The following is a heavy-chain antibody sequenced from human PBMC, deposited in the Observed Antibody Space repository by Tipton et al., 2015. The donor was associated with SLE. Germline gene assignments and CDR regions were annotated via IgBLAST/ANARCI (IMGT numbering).Heavy chain of an antibody. J-gene: IGHJ4*02. V-gene: IGHV4-31*03. CDR1: GGSISSADYY. CDR2: IYYTMSA. D-gene: IGHD3-22*01. Sequence: TLSLTCTVSGGSISSADYYRSWIRQHPGKGLEWIGYIYYTMSAYYNPSLKSRVIISLDTSKNHFSLKLSSVTAADTAVYYCARVPRTFYYDYSGHFDYWGPGTLATVSS. CDR3: ARVPRTFYYDYSGHFDY.